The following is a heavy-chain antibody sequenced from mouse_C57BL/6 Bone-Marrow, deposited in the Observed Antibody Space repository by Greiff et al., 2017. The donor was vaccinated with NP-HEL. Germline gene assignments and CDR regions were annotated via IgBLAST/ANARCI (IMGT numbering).Heavy chain of an antibody. CDR3: AKDYGSSFP. Sequence: DVQLQESGPELVKPGASVKMSCKASGYTFTDYNMHWVKQSHGKSLEWIGYINPNNGGTSYNQKFKGKATLTVNKSSSTAYMELRSLTSEDSAVYYCAKDYGSSFPWGTGTTVTVSS. V-gene: IGHV1-22*01. J-gene: IGHJ1*03. D-gene: IGHD1-1*01. CDR2: INPNNGGT. CDR1: GYTFTDYN.